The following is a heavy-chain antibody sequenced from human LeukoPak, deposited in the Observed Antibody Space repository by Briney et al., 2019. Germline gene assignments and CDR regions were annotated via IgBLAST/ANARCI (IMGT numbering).Heavy chain of an antibody. CDR1: GDSISGNY. V-gene: IGHV4-59*01. CDR3: ARVVLPPGGAFDI. CDR2: IYYSGST. D-gene: IGHD2/OR15-2a*01. Sequence: PSETLSLTCTVSGDSISGNYWTWIRQPPGKGLEWIGYIYYSGSTNYNASLKSRVTISVDTSKNQFSLKLSSVTAADTAVYYCARVVLPPGGAFDIWGQGTMVTVSS. J-gene: IGHJ3*02.